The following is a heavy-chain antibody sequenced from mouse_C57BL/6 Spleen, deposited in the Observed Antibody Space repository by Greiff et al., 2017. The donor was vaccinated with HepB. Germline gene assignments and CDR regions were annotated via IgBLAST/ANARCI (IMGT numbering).Heavy chain of an antibody. CDR3: AGYYYGSFHY. J-gene: IGHJ2*01. V-gene: IGHV5-9*01. CDR1: GFTFSSYT. Sequence: DVKLVESGGGLVKPGGSLKLSCAASGFTFSSYTMSWVRQTPEKRLEWVATISGGGGNTYYPDSVKGRFTISRDNAKNTLYLQMSSLRSEDTALYYCAGYYYGSFHYWGQGTTLTVSS. D-gene: IGHD1-1*01. CDR2: ISGGGGNT.